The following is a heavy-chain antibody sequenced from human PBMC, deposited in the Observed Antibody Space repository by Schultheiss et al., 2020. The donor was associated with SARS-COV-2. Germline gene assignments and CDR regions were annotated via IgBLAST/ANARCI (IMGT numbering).Heavy chain of an antibody. CDR1: GFTFSGYA. CDR2: ISYDGSNK. J-gene: IGHJ6*02. CDR3: ARDYDTIFGVVTDYYYYGMDV. D-gene: IGHD3-3*01. V-gene: IGHV3-30*04. Sequence: GGSLRLSCAASGFTFSGYAMHWVRQAPGKGLEWVAVISYDGSNKYYADSVKGRFTISRDNSKNTLYLQMNSLRAEDTAVYYCARDYDTIFGVVTDYYYYGMDVWGQGTTVTVSS.